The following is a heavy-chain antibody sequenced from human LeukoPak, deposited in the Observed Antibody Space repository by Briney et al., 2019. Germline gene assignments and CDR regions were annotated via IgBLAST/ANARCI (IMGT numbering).Heavy chain of an antibody. Sequence: KPSQTLSLTCTVSGGSISSGDYYWSWIRQPPGKGLEWIGYIYYSGSTNYNPSLKSRVTISVDTSKNQFSLKLSSVTAADTDVYYCGRPVSGSSGWYYNYWGQGTLVTVSS. D-gene: IGHD6-19*01. CDR2: IYYSGST. J-gene: IGHJ4*02. V-gene: IGHV4-30-4*08. CDR1: GGSISSGDYY. CDR3: GRPVSGSSGWYYNY.